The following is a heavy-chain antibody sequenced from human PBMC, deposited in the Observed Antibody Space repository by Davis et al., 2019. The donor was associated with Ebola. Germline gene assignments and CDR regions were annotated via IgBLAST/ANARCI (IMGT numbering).Heavy chain of an antibody. CDR3: ARLTLASVPDVVDH. J-gene: IGHJ4*02. CDR2: INHSGST. CDR1: GGSFSGYY. V-gene: IGHV4-34*01. Sequence: SETLSLTCAVYGGSFSGYYWSWIRQPPGKGLEWIGEINHSGSTNYNPSLKTRVTISVETSKNTFSLRVSSVTAADTAVYYCARLTLASVPDVVDHWGQGRLVTVSP. D-gene: IGHD3-10*01.